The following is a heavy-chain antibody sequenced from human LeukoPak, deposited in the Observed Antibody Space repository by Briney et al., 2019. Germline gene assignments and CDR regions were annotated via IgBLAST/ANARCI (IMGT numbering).Heavy chain of an antibody. D-gene: IGHD3-3*01. CDR3: AREFLEWLHPDYYYYGMDV. J-gene: IGHJ6*02. CDR2: IHSGGET. Sequence: GGSLRLSCAASGFSVSNNYMSWVRQAPGKGLEWVSVIHSGGETYYADSVKGRFTISRDNSKNTLYLQMNSLRAEDTAVYYCAREFLEWLHPDYYYYGMDVWGQGTTVTVSS. CDR1: GFSVSNNY. V-gene: IGHV3-53*05.